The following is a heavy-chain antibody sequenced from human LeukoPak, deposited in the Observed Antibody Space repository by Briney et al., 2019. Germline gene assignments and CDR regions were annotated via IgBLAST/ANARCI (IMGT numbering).Heavy chain of an antibody. J-gene: IGHJ5*02. D-gene: IGHD6-19*01. CDR2: ISGSGGST. V-gene: IGHV3-23*01. Sequence: PGGSLRLSCAASGFTFSSYAMSWVRQAPGEGLEWVSAISGSGGSTYYAESVKGRFTISRDNSKNTLYLQMNSLRAEDTAVYYCAKDSSVSSGWYEWFDPWGQGTLVTVSS. CDR1: GFTFSSYA. CDR3: AKDSSVSSGWYEWFDP.